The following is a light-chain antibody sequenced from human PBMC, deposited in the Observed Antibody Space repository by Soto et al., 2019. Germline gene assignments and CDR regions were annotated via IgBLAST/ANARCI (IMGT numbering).Light chain of an antibody. V-gene: IGKV1-9*01. CDR3: QQLDRYPFT. CDR1: LGISGY. CDR2: SAS. J-gene: IGKJ4*01. Sequence: DIQLTPSPSFLSASVGDRVPMTCRASLGISGYLAWYQQKPGKVPRLLIYSASSLQSGVPSRFSGSGSGTEFTLTISSLQPEDFASYYCQQLDRYPFTFGGGTKV.